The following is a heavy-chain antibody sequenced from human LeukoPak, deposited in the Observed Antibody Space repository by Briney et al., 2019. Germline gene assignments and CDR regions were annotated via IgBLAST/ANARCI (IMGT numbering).Heavy chain of an antibody. CDR2: ISWNSGSM. CDR3: AKDRTYYYDSFDY. D-gene: IGHD3-22*01. V-gene: IGHV3-9*01. CDR1: GFTFDDYA. J-gene: IGHJ4*02. Sequence: GGSLRLSCAASGFTFDDYAMHWVRQAPGKGLEWVSGISWNSGSMGYADSVKGRFTISRDNAKNSLYLQMNSLRAEDTALYYCAKDRTYYYDSFDYWGQGTLVTVSS.